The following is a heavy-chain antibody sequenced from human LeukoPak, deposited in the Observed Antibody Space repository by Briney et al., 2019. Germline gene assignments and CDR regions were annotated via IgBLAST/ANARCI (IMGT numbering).Heavy chain of an antibody. CDR2: IFHSGST. V-gene: IGHV4-4*02. CDR3: ARIARITMVRGVLYYFDY. Sequence: PSGTLSLTCAVSGGSINNNDWWNWWSWVRQPPGKGLEWIGEIFHSGSTYYNPSLKSRVTISVDTSKNQFSLKLSSVTAADTAVYYCARIARITMVRGVLYYFDYWGQGTLVTVSS. J-gene: IGHJ4*02. CDR1: GGSINNNDWWNW. D-gene: IGHD3-10*01.